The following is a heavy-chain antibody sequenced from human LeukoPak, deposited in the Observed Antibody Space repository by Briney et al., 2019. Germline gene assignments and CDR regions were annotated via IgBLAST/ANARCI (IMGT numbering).Heavy chain of an antibody. Sequence: PSQTLSLTCTVSGGSISSGGYYWSWIRQHPGKGLEWIGYIYYSGSTYYNPSLKSRVTISVDTSKNQFSLKLSSATAADTAVYYCAREPDYYYYGMDVWGQGTTVTVSS. V-gene: IGHV4-31*03. CDR1: GGSISSGGYY. CDR2: IYYSGST. D-gene: IGHD2-2*01. CDR3: AREPDYYYYGMDV. J-gene: IGHJ6*02.